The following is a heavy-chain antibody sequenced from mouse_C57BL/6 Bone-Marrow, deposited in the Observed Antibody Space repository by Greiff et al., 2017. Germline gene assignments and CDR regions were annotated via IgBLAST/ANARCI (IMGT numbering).Heavy chain of an antibody. CDR2: INYDGSST. CDR3: AREGATVVGDWYFDV. V-gene: IGHV5-16*01. Sequence: EVKVVESEGGLVQPGSSMKLSCTASGFTFSDYYMAWVRQVPEKGLEWVANINYDGSSTYYLDSLKSRFIISRDNAKNILYLQMSSLKSEDTATYYCAREGATVVGDWYFDVWGTGTTVTVSS. CDR1: GFTFSDYY. D-gene: IGHD1-1*01. J-gene: IGHJ1*03.